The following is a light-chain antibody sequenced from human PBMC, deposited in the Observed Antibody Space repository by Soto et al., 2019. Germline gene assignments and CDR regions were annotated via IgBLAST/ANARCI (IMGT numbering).Light chain of an antibody. J-gene: IGLJ1*01. Sequence: QSVLTQPPSASGTPGQRVTISCSGSSSNIGSNYVYWYQQLPGAAPKLLIYSNSQRPSGVPDRFSGSKSGTSASLAISGLRSEDEADYYCSSYAGSSNVFGTGTKVTVL. CDR1: SSNIGSNY. V-gene: IGLV1-47*02. CDR3: SSYAGSSNV. CDR2: SNS.